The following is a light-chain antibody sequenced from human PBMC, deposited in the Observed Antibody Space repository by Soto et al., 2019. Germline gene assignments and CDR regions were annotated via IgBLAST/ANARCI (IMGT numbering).Light chain of an antibody. CDR1: QSVSSSY. CDR3: QQYGSSPLIT. J-gene: IGKJ5*01. CDR2: GAS. Sequence: EIVLTQSPGTLSLSPGERATLSCRASQSVSSSYLAWYQQKPGQAPRLLIYGASSRATGIPDRISGSGSGTDFTLTISRLEPEDFAVYYCQQYGSSPLITFGQGTRLDIK. V-gene: IGKV3-20*01.